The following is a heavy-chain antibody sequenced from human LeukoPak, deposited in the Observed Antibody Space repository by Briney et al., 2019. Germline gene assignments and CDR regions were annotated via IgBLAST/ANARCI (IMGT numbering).Heavy chain of an antibody. CDR3: ARVEYSSSWQAYYYYYMDV. Sequence: GGSLRLSCAASGFTFSSYSMNWVRQAPGKGLEWVSSISSSSSYIYYADSVKGRFTISRDNAKNSLYLQMNSLRAEDTAVYYCARVEYSSSWQAYYYYYMDVWGKGTTVTVSS. V-gene: IGHV3-21*01. J-gene: IGHJ6*03. D-gene: IGHD6-13*01. CDR2: ISSSSSYI. CDR1: GFTFSSYS.